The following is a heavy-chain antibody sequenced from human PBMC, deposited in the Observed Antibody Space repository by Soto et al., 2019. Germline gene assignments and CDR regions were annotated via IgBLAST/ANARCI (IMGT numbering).Heavy chain of an antibody. J-gene: IGHJ5*02. V-gene: IGHV4-31*03. CDR1: GGSISSGDYY. CDR3: ARWWSGSRQGFDP. CDR2: IYYSGST. D-gene: IGHD3-3*01. Sequence: QVPLQESGPGLVKPSQTLSLTCTVSGGSISSGDYYWSWIRKQPGKGLEWNGYIYYSGSTYYNPSPKSRVTISVDTSKNQFSLKLSSVTAADTAVYYCARWWSGSRQGFDPWGPATLVTVSS.